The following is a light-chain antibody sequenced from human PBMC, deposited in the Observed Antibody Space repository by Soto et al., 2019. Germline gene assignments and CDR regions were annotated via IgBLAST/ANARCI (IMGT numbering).Light chain of an antibody. CDR1: QSISSY. CDR3: QQSYSPPPCT. Sequence: DIQMTQSPSSLSASVGDRVTITCRASQSISSYLNWYQQKPGKAPKLLIYAASSLQSGVPSSFSGSGSGTDFTLTISSLPPEDFATYYCQQSYSPPPCTFGQGTKLEI. V-gene: IGKV1-39*01. J-gene: IGKJ2*02. CDR2: AAS.